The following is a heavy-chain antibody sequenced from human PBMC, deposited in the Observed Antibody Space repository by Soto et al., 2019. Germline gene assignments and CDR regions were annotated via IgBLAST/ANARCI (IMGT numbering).Heavy chain of an antibody. Sequence: QVQLVQSGAEVKKPGSSVKVSCKASGGTFSSYAISWVRQAPGQGLEWMGGIIPIFGTANYAQKFQGRVTITADKTTSTAYMEQSSLRPEDTAVYYGAREGQWQLPGGGFDYWGQGTLVTVSS. D-gene: IGHD1-26*01. J-gene: IGHJ4*02. CDR1: GGTFSSYA. CDR3: AREGQWQLPGGGFDY. V-gene: IGHV1-69*06. CDR2: IIPIFGTA.